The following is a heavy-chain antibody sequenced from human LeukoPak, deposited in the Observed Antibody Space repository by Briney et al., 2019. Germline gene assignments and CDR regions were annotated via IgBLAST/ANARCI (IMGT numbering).Heavy chain of an antibody. CDR2: INHSGST. V-gene: IGHV4-34*01. Sequence: PSETLSLTCAVYGGSFSGYYWSWIRQPPGKGLEWIGEINHSGSTNYNPSLKSRVTISVDTSKNHFSLNLSSVSAADTAVYYCATTTVTPNGDAFDIWGQGTLVTVSS. D-gene: IGHD4-17*01. J-gene: IGHJ3*02. CDR3: ATTTVTPNGDAFDI. CDR1: GGSFSGYY.